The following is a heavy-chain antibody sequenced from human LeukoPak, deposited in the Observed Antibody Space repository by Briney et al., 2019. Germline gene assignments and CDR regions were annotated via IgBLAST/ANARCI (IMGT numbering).Heavy chain of an antibody. V-gene: IGHV3-30*18. CDR3: AKVRAPTTVVKSPPDY. J-gene: IGHJ4*02. CDR1: GFTFSSYG. Sequence: GGSLRLSCAASGFTFSSYGMHWVRQAPGKGLEWVAVISYDGSNKYYADSVKGRFTISRDNSKNTLYLQMNSLRAEDTAVYYCAKVRAPTTVVKSPPDYWGQETLVTVSS. D-gene: IGHD4-23*01. CDR2: ISYDGSNK.